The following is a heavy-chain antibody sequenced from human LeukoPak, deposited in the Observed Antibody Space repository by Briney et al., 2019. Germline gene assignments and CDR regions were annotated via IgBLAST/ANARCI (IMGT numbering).Heavy chain of an antibody. J-gene: IGHJ4*02. V-gene: IGHV3-30-3*01. CDR2: ISYDGSNK. Sequence: RRSLRLSCAASGFTFSSYAMHWVRQAPGKGLEWVAIISYDGSNKYYADSVKGRLTISRDNSTNTLYLQMNSLKTEDTAVYYCTTDPRNSYYFDYWGQGTLVTVSS. D-gene: IGHD1-14*01. CDR1: GFTFSSYA. CDR3: TTDPRNSYYFDY.